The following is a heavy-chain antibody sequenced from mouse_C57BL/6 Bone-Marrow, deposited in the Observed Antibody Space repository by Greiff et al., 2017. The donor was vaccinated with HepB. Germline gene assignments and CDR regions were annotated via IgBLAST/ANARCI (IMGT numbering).Heavy chain of an antibody. Sequence: EVQLVESGGGLVQPGGSLKLSCAASGFTFSDYYMYWVRQTPEKRLEWVAYISTGGGSTYYPDTVKGRFTISRDNAQNTLYLQMSRLTSEDTAMYYCARRGYDYGRGVCAMDYWGQGTSVTVSS. CDR3: ARRGYDYGRGVCAMDY. CDR2: ISTGGGST. J-gene: IGHJ4*01. V-gene: IGHV5-12*01. D-gene: IGHD2-4*01. CDR1: GFTFSDYY.